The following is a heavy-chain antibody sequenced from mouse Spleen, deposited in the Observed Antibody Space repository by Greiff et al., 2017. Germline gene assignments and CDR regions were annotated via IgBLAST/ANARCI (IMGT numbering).Heavy chain of an antibody. CDR1: GFTFSSYA. V-gene: IGHV5-9*04. Sequence: EVKLVEPGGGLVKPGGSLKLSCAASGFTFSSYAMSWVRQTPERRLEWVATISSGGGNTYYPDSVKGRVTLSRDNAKNTLYLQMSSLKSEDTAMYYCARNCMTTANYFDYWGQGTTLTVSS. CDR2: ISSGGGNT. D-gene: IGHD1-2*01. CDR3: ARNCMTTANYFDY. J-gene: IGHJ2*01.